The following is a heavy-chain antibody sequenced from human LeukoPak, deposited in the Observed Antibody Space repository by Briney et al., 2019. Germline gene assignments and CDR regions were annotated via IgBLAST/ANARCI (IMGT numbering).Heavy chain of an antibody. Sequence: PSETLSLTCAVYGGSFSGYYWSWIRQPPGKGLEWIGEINHSGSTNYNPSLKSRVTISVDTSKNQFSLKLSSVTAADTAVYYCARTPGFWAPPTLNWFDPWGQGTLVTVSS. V-gene: IGHV4-34*01. CDR3: ARTPGFWAPPTLNWFDP. J-gene: IGHJ5*02. CDR2: INHSGST. CDR1: GGSFSGYY. D-gene: IGHD3-16*01.